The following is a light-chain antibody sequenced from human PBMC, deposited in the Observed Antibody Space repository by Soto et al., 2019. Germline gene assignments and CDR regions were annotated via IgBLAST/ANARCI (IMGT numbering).Light chain of an antibody. CDR2: DAS. CDR1: QSISSW. CDR3: QQYNSYPWT. V-gene: IGKV1-5*01. J-gene: IGKJ1*01. Sequence: DIQMTQSPSTVSAPVGDRVTITFRASQSISSWLAWYQQKPGKAPKLLIYDASSLESGVPSRFSGSGSGTEFTLTISSLQPDDFATYYCQQYNSYPWTFGQGTKV.